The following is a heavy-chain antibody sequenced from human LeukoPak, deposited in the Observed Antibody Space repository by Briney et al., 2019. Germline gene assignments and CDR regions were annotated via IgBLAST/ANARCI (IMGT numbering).Heavy chain of an antibody. CDR1: GDSISSDY. V-gene: IGHV4-59*08. CDR3: ARLGGYHDPPDY. J-gene: IGHJ4*02. CDR2: IHYSGST. Sequence: PSETLSLTCTVSGDSISSDYWSWIRQPPGKGLEYIAYIHYSGSTDYNPSLKSRFTISVDTSKNQFFLKLSSVTAADTAVYYCARLGGYHDPPDYWGQGTLVTVSS. D-gene: IGHD3-16*02.